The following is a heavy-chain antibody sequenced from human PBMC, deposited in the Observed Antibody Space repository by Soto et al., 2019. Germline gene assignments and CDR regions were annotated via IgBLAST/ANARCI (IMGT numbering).Heavy chain of an antibody. CDR2: ITYEGSQI. CDR1: GFTFPRFG. Sequence: QVQLVESGGSVVQPGRSLRLSCAASGFTFPRFGMHWVRQAPGKGLEWVALITYEGSQIYYADAVKGRFTISRDNGDNTLSLQMDNLRTEDTATYFCAKGRCEMNWANYYGLDVWGQGTTVTVSS. D-gene: IGHD7-27*01. J-gene: IGHJ6*02. CDR3: AKGRCEMNWANYYGLDV. V-gene: IGHV3-30*18.